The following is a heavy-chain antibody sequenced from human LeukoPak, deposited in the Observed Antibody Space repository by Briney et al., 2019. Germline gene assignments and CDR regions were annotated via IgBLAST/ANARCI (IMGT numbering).Heavy chain of an antibody. CDR2: IYYSGST. D-gene: IGHD6-13*01. J-gene: IGHJ6*03. Sequence: SETLSLTCTVSGGSISSSSYYWGWIRQPPGKGLEWIGSIYYSGSTYYNPSLKSRVTISVDTSKNQFSLKLSSVTAADTAVYYCARAGWQQLVLYYYYYMDVWGKGTTVTVSS. V-gene: IGHV4-39*07. CDR3: ARAGWQQLVLYYYYYMDV. CDR1: GGSISSSSYY.